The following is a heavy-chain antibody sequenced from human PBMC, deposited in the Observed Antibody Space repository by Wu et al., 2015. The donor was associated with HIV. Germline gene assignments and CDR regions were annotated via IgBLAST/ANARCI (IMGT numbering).Heavy chain of an antibody. J-gene: IGHJ4*02. CDR2: IIPSGGAT. CDR3: ARDATPITTEFDY. V-gene: IGHV1-2*02. D-gene: IGHD4-11*01. CDR1: GDRFSSYA. Sequence: QVQLVQSGAGVKKPGSSVKVSCKASGDRFSSYAINWVRQAPGQGLEWMGRIIPSGGATIYAETFEGRVTVTTDTSMKTVYMELESLTSGDTAMYFCARDATPITTEFDYWGQGTLITVSS.